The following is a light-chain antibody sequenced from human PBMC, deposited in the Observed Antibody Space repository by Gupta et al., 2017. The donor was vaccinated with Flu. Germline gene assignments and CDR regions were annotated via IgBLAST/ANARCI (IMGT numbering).Light chain of an antibody. V-gene: IGLV1-47*01. Sequence: SNSNIGSDFVHWYQQHPGTAPKLLIYLNNQRPSGVPDRFSGSKSGTSASLTIRGLRSADEADYYCISWDASLSGYVFGTGTKVTVL. CDR1: NSNIGSDF. J-gene: IGLJ1*01. CDR3: ISWDASLSGYV. CDR2: LNN.